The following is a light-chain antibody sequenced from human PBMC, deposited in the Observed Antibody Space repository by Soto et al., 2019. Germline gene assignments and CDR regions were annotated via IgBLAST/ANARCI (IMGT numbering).Light chain of an antibody. J-gene: IGKJ1*01. CDR3: QQYGNSPRT. CDR2: GAS. V-gene: IGKV3-20*01. Sequence: DIVLTQSPGTLSLSPGERATLSCKASQSVRSKYLAWYQHQPGQAPRLLIYGASSRSTGISDRFSGSGSGTDFVLTISRLEPEDFAVYYCQQYGNSPRTFGQGTKVDIK. CDR1: QSVRSKY.